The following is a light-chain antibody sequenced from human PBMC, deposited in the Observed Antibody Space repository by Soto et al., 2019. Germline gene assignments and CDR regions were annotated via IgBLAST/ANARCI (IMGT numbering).Light chain of an antibody. V-gene: IGLV1-51*01. CDR3: GSWDTSLSAGV. Sequence: QSVLTQPPSVSAAPGQKVTISCYGSSSNSGKNFISGYQQLPGTAPKLLIYDNTQRPLGIPDRFSASKSGTSGTLDITGLQTGDEADYYCGSWDTSLSAGVFGTGTKVTGL. J-gene: IGLJ1*01. CDR1: SSNSGKNF. CDR2: DNT.